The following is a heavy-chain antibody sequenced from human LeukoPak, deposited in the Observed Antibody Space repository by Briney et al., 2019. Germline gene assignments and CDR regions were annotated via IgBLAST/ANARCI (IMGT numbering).Heavy chain of an antibody. V-gene: IGHV3-30*18. Sequence: GSLRLSCAASGFTFSSYGMHWVRQAPGKGLEWVAVISYDGRNKYYADSVKGRFTISRDNSRKTLYLQMNSLRAEDTAVYYCAKRPHEYYFDYWGQGTLVTVSS. J-gene: IGHJ4*02. CDR1: GFTFSSYG. D-gene: IGHD6-6*01. CDR3: AKRPHEYYFDY. CDR2: ISYDGRNK.